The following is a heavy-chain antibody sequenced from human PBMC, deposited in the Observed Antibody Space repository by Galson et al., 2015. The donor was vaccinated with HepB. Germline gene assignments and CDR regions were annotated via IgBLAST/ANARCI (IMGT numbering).Heavy chain of an antibody. D-gene: IGHD6-13*01. Sequence: SVKVSCKASGGTFSSYTISWVRQAPGQGLEWMGRIIPILGIANYTQKFQGRVTITADKSTSTAYMELSSLRSEDTAVYYCASGYSSSWTSPLYFDYWGQGTLVTVSS. V-gene: IGHV1-69*02. CDR3: ASGYSSSWTSPLYFDY. J-gene: IGHJ4*02. CDR2: IIPILGIA. CDR1: GGTFSSYT.